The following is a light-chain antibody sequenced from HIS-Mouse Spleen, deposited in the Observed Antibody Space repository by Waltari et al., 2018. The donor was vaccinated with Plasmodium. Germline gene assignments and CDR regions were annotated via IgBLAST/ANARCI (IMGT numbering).Light chain of an antibody. CDR1: QSVSSN. Sequence: EIVMTQSPATLSVSPGERATLSCRAGQSVSSNLAWYQQKPGQAPRLLIYGASTRATGIPARFSGSGSRKEFTLTISSLQSEDFAVYYCQQYNNWSCTFGPETKVNIK. V-gene: IGKV3-15*01. CDR2: GAS. J-gene: IGKJ3*01. CDR3: QQYNNWSCT.